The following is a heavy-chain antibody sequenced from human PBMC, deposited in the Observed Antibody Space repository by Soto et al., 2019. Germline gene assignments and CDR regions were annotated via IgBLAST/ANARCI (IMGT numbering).Heavy chain of an antibody. CDR1: GAALNSGNYY. CDR2: IYVTGAV. D-gene: IGHD2-21*01. V-gene: IGHV4-31*03. Sequence: SETLSLTCSVSGAALNSGNYYGSWIRQVPGKGLEWIGHIYVTGAVDYNPSPRARITIYKDTSERQFSLNLRLVTAADTAVYYCARLRIATNNYKWFDPWGQGTLVTVSS. J-gene: IGHJ5*02. CDR3: ARLRIATNNYKWFDP.